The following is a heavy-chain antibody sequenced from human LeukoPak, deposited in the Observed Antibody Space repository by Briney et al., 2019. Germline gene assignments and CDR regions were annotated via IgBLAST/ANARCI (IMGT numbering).Heavy chain of an antibody. Sequence: SQTLSLTCTVSGGSISSGGYYWSWLRQHPGKGLEWIGYIYYSGSTYYNPSLKSRVTISVDTSKNQFSLKLSSVTAADTAVYYCARDPGHRYCSGGSCYPGPFDIWGQGTMVTVSS. J-gene: IGHJ3*02. CDR1: GGSISSGGYY. V-gene: IGHV4-31*03. D-gene: IGHD2-15*01. CDR3: ARDPGHRYCSGGSCYPGPFDI. CDR2: IYYSGST.